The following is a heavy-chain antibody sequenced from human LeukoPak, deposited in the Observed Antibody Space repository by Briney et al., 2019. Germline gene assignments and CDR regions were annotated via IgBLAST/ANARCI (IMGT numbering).Heavy chain of an antibody. J-gene: IGHJ4*02. Sequence: GGSLRLSCAASGFTFSSYWMHWVRQAPGKGLEWVAFIRYDGSNKYYADSVKGRFTISRDNSKNTLYLQMNSLRAEDTAVYYCAIDPGIAVVLDFDYWGQGTLVTVSS. CDR1: GFTFSSYW. D-gene: IGHD6-19*01. CDR2: IRYDGSNK. V-gene: IGHV3-30*02. CDR3: AIDPGIAVVLDFDY.